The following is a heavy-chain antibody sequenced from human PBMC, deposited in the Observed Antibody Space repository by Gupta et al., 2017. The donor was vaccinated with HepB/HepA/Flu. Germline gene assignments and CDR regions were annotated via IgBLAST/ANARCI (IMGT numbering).Heavy chain of an antibody. CDR1: GYSFTNYW. CDR3: ARRIAAVGTLWVNYWDY. J-gene: IGHJ4*02. CDR2: IYPGDSDT. V-gene: IGHV5-51*01. D-gene: IGHD6-13*01. Sequence: VPLVQSGAEANKPGESLKISCQGSGYSFTNYWIGWVRQRPGEGLEWMGIIYPGDSDTRYSPSFQGQVKISADKSISTAYLQWSSLKNSDTAMYYWARRIAAVGTLWVNYWDYWGQGTRVTVAA.